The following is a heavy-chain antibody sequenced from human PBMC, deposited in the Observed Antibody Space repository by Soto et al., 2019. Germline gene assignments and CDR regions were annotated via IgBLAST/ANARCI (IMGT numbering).Heavy chain of an antibody. CDR1: GFTFSSYG. Sequence: QVQLVESGGGVVQPGRSLRLSCAASGFTFSSYGMHWVRQAPGKGLEWVAVISYDGSNKYYADSVKGRFTISRDNSKNTLYLQMNSLRAEDTAVYYCAKVTYIREYYYYGMDVWGQGTTVTVSS. V-gene: IGHV3-30*18. CDR3: AKVTYIREYYYYGMDV. J-gene: IGHJ6*02. D-gene: IGHD4-4*01. CDR2: ISYDGSNK.